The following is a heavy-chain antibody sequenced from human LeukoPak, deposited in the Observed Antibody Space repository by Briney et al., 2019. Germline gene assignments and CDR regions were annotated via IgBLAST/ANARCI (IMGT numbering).Heavy chain of an antibody. J-gene: IGHJ4*02. D-gene: IGHD3-3*01. Sequence: ASVKVSCKASGYTFTGYYMHWVRQAPGQGLEWMGWINPNSGGTNYAQKFQGRVTITRDTSISTAYMELSRLRSDDTAVYYCARGSSIFGVVICDYWGQGTLVTVSS. CDR2: INPNSGGT. CDR3: ARGSSIFGVVICDY. V-gene: IGHV1-2*02. CDR1: GYTFTGYY.